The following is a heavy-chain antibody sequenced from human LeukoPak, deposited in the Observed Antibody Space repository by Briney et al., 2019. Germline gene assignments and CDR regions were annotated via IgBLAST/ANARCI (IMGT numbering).Heavy chain of an antibody. CDR3: ARDRAVGALDY. CDR2: IKQDGSEK. D-gene: IGHD4/OR15-4a*01. CDR1: GFTFSSYW. J-gene: IGHJ4*02. V-gene: IGHV3-7*01. Sequence: SGGSLRLSCAASGFTFSSYWMSWVRQAPGKGLEWVANIKQDGSEKYYVDSVKGRFTISRDNAKNSLYLQMTSLRDEDTGVYYCARDRAVGALDYWGQGTLITVSS.